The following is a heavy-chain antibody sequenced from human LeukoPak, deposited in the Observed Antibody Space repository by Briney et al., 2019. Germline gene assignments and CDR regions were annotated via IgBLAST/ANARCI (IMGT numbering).Heavy chain of an antibody. V-gene: IGHV1-8*01. CDR1: GYTFTSYD. CDR2: MNPNSGNT. CDR3: ARRYYYDSSGTDY. D-gene: IGHD3-22*01. Sequence: ASVKVSCTASGYTFTSYDINWVRQATGQGLEWMGWMNPNSGNTGYAQKFQGRGTMTRNTSISAAYMELSSLRSEDTAVYYCARRYYYDSSGTDYWGQGTLVTVSS. J-gene: IGHJ4*02.